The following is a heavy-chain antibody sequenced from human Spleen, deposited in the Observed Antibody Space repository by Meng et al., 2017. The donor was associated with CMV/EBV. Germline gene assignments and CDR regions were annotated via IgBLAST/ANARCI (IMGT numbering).Heavy chain of an antibody. Sequence: GGSLRLSCAASGFIFSSHGMHWVRQAPGKGLEWVAFTRYDGSNTRYGDSGKGRFTISRDNSKNRVFLKMNSLRPEDTAVYYCAKDRSGRGRGLDYWGQGTLVTVSS. CDR2: TRYDGSNT. V-gene: IGHV3-30*02. CDR1: GFIFSSHG. D-gene: IGHD1-26*01. CDR3: AKDRSGRGRGLDY. J-gene: IGHJ4*02.